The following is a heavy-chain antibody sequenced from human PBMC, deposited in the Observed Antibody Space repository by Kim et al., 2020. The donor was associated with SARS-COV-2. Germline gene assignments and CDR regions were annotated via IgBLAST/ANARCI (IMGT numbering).Heavy chain of an antibody. J-gene: IGHJ5*02. CDR3: ASFSMVRGVIIEFDP. Sequence: SVKGRFTISRDNAKTTLYLQMNSLRAEDTAVYYCASFSMVRGVIIEFDPWGQGTLVTVSS. D-gene: IGHD3-10*01. V-gene: IGHV3-74*01.